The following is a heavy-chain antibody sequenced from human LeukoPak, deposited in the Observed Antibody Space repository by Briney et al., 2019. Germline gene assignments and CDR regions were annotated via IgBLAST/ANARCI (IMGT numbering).Heavy chain of an antibody. CDR3: ARDPLYCGGDCYSGSSDY. CDR1: GFTFSSYS. CDR2: ISSSSSYI. D-gene: IGHD2-21*02. V-gene: IGHV3-21*01. Sequence: GGSLTLSCAASGFTFSSYSMNWVGQAPGKGLEWVSSISSSSSYIYYADSVKGRFTISRDNAKNSLYLQMNSLRAEDTAVYYCARDPLYCGGDCYSGSSDYWGQGTLVTVSS. J-gene: IGHJ4*02.